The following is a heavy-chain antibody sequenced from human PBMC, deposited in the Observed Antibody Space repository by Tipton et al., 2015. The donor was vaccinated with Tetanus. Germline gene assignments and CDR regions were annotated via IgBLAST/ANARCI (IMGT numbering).Heavy chain of an antibody. Sequence: TLSLTCSVSGDAITSYYWSWIRQPAGKGLEWIGRIYSSGSTHYNPSLKSRVTMSLDTSKNQFSLKLNSVTAADTAVYYCARGVWFGPGPRYYFDYWGQGTLVTVSS. D-gene: IGHD3-10*01. CDR1: GDAITSYY. V-gene: IGHV4-4*07. CDR3: ARGVWFGPGPRYYFDY. CDR2: IYSSGST. J-gene: IGHJ4*02.